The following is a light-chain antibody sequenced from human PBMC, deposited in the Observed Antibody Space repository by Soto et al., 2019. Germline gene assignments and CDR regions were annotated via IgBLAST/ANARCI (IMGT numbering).Light chain of an antibody. Sequence: QSVLTQPPSVSEAPRQRVTISCSGSTSNIGNNDVNWYQQLPGKAPKLLIYYDDLLPSGVSDRFSGSKSGTSASLAISGLHADDEADYYCAAWDDSLNCWVFGGGTKLTVL. CDR2: YDD. CDR3: AAWDDSLNCWV. CDR1: TSNIGNND. J-gene: IGLJ3*02. V-gene: IGLV1-36*01.